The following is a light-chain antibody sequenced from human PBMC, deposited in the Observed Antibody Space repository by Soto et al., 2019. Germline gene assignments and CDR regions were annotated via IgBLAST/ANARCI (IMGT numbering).Light chain of an antibody. Sequence: EIVLTQSPGTLSLSPGERATLSCRASQSVDSNSLAWYQHKPDQAPRLLIYGASSRAPGISDRYSGRGSGTDFTLTINRLEPEDFAVYYCQQYATSPTFGGGTRLEIK. CDR1: QSVDSNS. CDR2: GAS. V-gene: IGKV3-20*01. CDR3: QQYATSPT. J-gene: IGKJ4*01.